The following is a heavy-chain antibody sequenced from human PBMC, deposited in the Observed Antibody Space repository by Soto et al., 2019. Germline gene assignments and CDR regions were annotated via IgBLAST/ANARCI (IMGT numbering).Heavy chain of an antibody. J-gene: IGHJ5*02. Sequence: SETLSLTCAVYGVSFSGYYWSWIRQPPGKGLEWIGEINHSGSTNYNPSLKSRVTISVDTSKNQFSLKLSSVTAADTAVYYCARARYCSGGSCYSHHWFDPWGQGTLVTVSS. V-gene: IGHV4-34*01. CDR3: ARARYCSGGSCYSHHWFDP. CDR2: INHSGST. D-gene: IGHD2-15*01. CDR1: GVSFSGYY.